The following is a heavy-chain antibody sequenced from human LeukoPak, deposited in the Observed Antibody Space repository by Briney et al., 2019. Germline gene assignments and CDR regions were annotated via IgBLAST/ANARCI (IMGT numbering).Heavy chain of an antibody. CDR2: INPSGGST. V-gene: IGHV1-46*01. CDR1: GYIFTTYF. Sequence: ASVKVSCKASGYIFTTYFIHWVRQAPGQGLEWMGIINPSGGSTSYAQKFQGRVTMTRDMSTSTVYMALFSLRSEDTAVYYCARELSMEDPFTPKNHDSSFGDAFDIWGQETMVTVSS. CDR3: ARELSMEDPFTPKNHDSSFGDAFDI. D-gene: IGHD3-22*01. J-gene: IGHJ3*02.